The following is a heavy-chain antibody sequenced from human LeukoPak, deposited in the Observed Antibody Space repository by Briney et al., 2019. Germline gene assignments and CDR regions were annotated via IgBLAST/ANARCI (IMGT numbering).Heavy chain of an antibody. J-gene: IGHJ5*02. Sequence: PSETLSLTCTVSGGSITSSPYYWGWIRQPPGKGLEWIGSIYYSGTTHYNPSLESRVTISVDTSKNQFSLKLASVTAADTAIYYCAKGAGGFSYYNWFDPWGQGTLVTVSS. CDR1: GGSITSSPYY. D-gene: IGHD5-18*01. CDR2: IYYSGTT. CDR3: AKGAGGFSYYNWFDP. V-gene: IGHV4-39*07.